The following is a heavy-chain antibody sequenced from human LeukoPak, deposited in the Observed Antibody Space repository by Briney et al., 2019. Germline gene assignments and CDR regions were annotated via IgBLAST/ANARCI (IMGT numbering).Heavy chain of an antibody. CDR2: IYHSGST. CDR3: ARSRDTTNYYGMDV. V-gene: IGHV4-59*01. J-gene: IGHJ6*02. CDR1: GGSISSYY. Sequence: PSETLSLTCTVSGGSISSYYWSWIRQLPGKGLEWIGYIYHSGSTNYNPSLKSRVTISVDTSKNQFSLKLSSVTAADTAVYYCARSRDTTNYYGMDVWGQGTTVSVSS. D-gene: IGHD1-26*01.